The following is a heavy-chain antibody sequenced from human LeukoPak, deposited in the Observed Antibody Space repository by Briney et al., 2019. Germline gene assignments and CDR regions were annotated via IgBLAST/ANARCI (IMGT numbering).Heavy chain of an antibody. J-gene: IGHJ6*02. Sequence: GGSLRLSCAASGFTFSSYSMNWVRQAPGKGLEWVSSISSSSYIYYADSVKGRFTISGDNAKNSLYLQMNSLRAEDTAVYYCARVAVEMATTTPYYYYGMDVWGQGTTVTVSS. V-gene: IGHV3-21*01. CDR1: GFTFSSYS. D-gene: IGHD5-24*01. CDR3: ARVAVEMATTTPYYYYGMDV. CDR2: ISSSSYI.